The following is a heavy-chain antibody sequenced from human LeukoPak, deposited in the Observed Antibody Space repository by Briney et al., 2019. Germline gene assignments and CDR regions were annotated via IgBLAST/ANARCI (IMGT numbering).Heavy chain of an antibody. CDR2: ISSNSRHT. Sequence: GGSPRLSCVASGFIFSDYYMTWIRQAPGKGLEWVSYISSNSRHTDYADSVKGRFTISRDNAKNSLYLQMNSLRAEDTAVYYCARVDTAEDYWGQGTLVTVSS. CDR1: GFIFSDYY. D-gene: IGHD5-18*01. J-gene: IGHJ4*02. CDR3: ARVDTAEDY. V-gene: IGHV3-11*05.